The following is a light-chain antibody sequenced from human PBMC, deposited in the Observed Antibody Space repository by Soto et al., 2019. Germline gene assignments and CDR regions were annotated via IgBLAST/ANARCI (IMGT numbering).Light chain of an antibody. CDR1: SGHTTYA. V-gene: IGLV4-69*01. CDR3: QTWGTGIV. Sequence: QLVLTQSPSASASLGASVKLTCTLSSGHTTYAIAWYQQQPKKDPRYLIKLNSDGSHTKGDGIPDRFSGSSSGAERYLSISSLQSEDEADYYCQTWGTGIVFGGGTQLTVL. J-gene: IGLJ2*01. CDR2: LNSDGSH.